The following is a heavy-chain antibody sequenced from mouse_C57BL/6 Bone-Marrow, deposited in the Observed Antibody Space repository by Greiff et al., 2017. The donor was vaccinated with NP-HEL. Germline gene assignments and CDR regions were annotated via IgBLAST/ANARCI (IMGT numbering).Heavy chain of an antibody. Sequence: EVKLMESGGGLVKPGGSLKLSCAASGFTFSSYAMSWVRQTPEKRLEWVATISDGGSYTYYPDNVKGRFTISSDNAKNNLYLQRSHLKSEDTAMDYCARDYYDYGGIAYWGQGTLVTVSA. CDR1: GFTFSSYA. J-gene: IGHJ3*01. CDR2: ISDGGSYT. V-gene: IGHV5-4*01. D-gene: IGHD2-4*01. CDR3: ARDYYDYGGIAY.